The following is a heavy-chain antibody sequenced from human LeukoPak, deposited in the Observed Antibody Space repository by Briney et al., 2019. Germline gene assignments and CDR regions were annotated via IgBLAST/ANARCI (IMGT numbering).Heavy chain of an antibody. Sequence: STYYVDSVKGRFSISRDNSKNTVFLQMNTLRAEDTAVYYCAKRRDYDSTGYYLTPYYFDYWGQGTLVAVSS. V-gene: IGHV3-23*01. CDR2: ST. CDR3: AKRRDYDSTGYYLTPYYFDY. J-gene: IGHJ4*02. D-gene: IGHD3-22*01.